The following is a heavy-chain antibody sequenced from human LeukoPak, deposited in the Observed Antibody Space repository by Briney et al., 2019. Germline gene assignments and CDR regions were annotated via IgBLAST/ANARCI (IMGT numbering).Heavy chain of an antibody. CDR3: ARLKEYSGSYYSPGGYYAFAY. D-gene: IGHD1-26*01. Sequence: SETLSLTCTVSGGSISSYYWSWIRQPPGKGLEWIGYIYYSGSTNYNPSLKSRVTISVDTSKNQFSLKLSSVTAADTAVYYCARLKEYSGSYYSPGGYYAFAYWGQGTLVTVSS. CDR2: IYYSGST. J-gene: IGHJ4*02. V-gene: IGHV4-59*08. CDR1: GGSISSYY.